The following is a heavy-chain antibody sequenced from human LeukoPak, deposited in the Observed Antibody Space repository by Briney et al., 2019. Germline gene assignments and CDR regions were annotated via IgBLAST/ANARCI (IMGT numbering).Heavy chain of an antibody. V-gene: IGHV3-30*03. CDR3: ARVQSGGGLAAAGPFDY. Sequence: GGSLRLSCAASGFLFSSYGMYWVRQAPGKGLEWVALISYDGTKKVHADSVKGRFTISRDNAKSSLYLQMNSLRVEDTALYYCARVQSGGGLAAAGPFDYWGQGTLVTVSS. CDR1: GFLFSSYG. D-gene: IGHD6-13*01. CDR2: ISYDGTKK. J-gene: IGHJ4*02.